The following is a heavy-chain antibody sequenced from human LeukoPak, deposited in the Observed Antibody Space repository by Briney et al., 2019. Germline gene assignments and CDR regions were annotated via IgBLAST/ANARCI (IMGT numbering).Heavy chain of an antibody. V-gene: IGHV1-69*05. J-gene: IGHJ4*02. D-gene: IGHD1-7*01. CDR1: GGTFSRYA. Sequence: GASVKVSCKASGGTFSRYAISWVRQAPGQGLEWMGGIIPIFGTANYAQKFQGRVTITTDESTSTAYMELSSLRSEDTAVYYCASSAGTTLEIDYWGQGTLVTVSS. CDR3: ASSAGTTLEIDY. CDR2: IIPIFGTA.